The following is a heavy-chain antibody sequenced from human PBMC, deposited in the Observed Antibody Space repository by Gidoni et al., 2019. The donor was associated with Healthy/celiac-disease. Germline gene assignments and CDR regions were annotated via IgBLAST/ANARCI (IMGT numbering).Heavy chain of an antibody. Sequence: QITLKESGPTLVKPTQTLTLTCTFSGFSLSTSGVGVGWIRQPPGKALEWRALIYWDDDKRYSPSLKSRLTITKDTSKNQVVLTMTNMDPVDTATYYCAHRRGDYGDYSAYFDYWGQGTLVTVSS. J-gene: IGHJ4*02. D-gene: IGHD4-17*01. CDR3: AHRRGDYGDYSAYFDY. CDR1: GFSLSTSGVG. V-gene: IGHV2-5*02. CDR2: IYWDDDK.